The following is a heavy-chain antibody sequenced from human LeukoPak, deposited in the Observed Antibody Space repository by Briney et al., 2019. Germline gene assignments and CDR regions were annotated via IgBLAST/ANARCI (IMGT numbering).Heavy chain of an antibody. J-gene: IGHJ6*03. Sequence: GGSLRLSCAASGFTFSSYWMHWVRQAPGKGLVWVSRINSDGSSTSYADSVKGRFTISRDNAKNTLYLQMNSLRAEDTAVYYCARESASRDGYNYYYYYYYMDVWGKGTTVTVSS. D-gene: IGHD5-24*01. CDR1: GFTFSSYW. V-gene: IGHV3-74*01. CDR2: INSDGSST. CDR3: ARESASRDGYNYYYYYYYMDV.